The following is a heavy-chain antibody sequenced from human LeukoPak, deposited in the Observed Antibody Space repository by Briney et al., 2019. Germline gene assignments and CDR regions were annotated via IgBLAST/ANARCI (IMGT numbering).Heavy chain of an antibody. V-gene: IGHV3-33*01. CDR2: IWYDGSNK. D-gene: IGHD6-19*01. CDR3: ARVSLIEWLVREYHYYGMDV. CDR1: GFTFSSYG. J-gene: IGHJ6*02. Sequence: PGGSLRLSCAASGFTFSSYGMHWVRQAPGKGLEWVAVIWYDGSNKYYADSVKGRFTISRDNSKNTLYLQMNSLRAEDTAVYYCARVSLIEWLVREYHYYGMDVWGQGTTVTVSS.